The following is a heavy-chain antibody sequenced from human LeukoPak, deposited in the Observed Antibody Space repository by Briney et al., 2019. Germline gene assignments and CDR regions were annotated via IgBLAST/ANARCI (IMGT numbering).Heavy chain of an antibody. CDR1: GFTFSGYE. D-gene: IGHD1-26*01. V-gene: IGHV3-48*03. J-gene: IGHJ4*02. CDR3: ASDVVGGTNF. Sequence: GGSLRLSCAASGFTFSGYEMHWVRQAPGKRLEWISYITSSGTIYYADSVKGRFTISRDNAKNSLYLQMNSLGAEDTAVYYCASDVVGGTNFWGQGTLVTVSS. CDR2: ITSSGTI.